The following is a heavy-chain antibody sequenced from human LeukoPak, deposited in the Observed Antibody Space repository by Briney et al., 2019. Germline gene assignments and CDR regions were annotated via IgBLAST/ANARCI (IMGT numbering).Heavy chain of an antibody. CDR1: GFTVSSNY. J-gene: IGHJ2*01. CDR2: IYSGGST. Sequence: GGSLRLSCAASGFTVSSNYMSWVRQAPGKGLEWVSVIYSGGSTYYADSVKGRFTISRHNSKNTLYLQMNSRRAEDTAVYNCARYGDPRDWYFDLWGRGTLVTVSS. D-gene: IGHD4-17*01. CDR3: ARYGDPRDWYFDL. V-gene: IGHV3-53*04.